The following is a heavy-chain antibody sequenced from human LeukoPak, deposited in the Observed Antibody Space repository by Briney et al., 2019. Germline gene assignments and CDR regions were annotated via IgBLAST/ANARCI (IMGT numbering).Heavy chain of an antibody. D-gene: IGHD2-15*01. CDR2: IRSKVYGGTT. CDR3: SVYCTGGSCPD. Sequence: PGGSLRLSCTASGFSFGDYAMSWVRQAPGKGLEWVGFIRSKVYGGTTEYAASVKGRFTISRDDSKSIAYLQMNSLKTEDTGVYYCSVYCTGGSCPDWGQGTLVPVSS. V-gene: IGHV3-49*04. CDR1: GFSFGDYA. J-gene: IGHJ1*01.